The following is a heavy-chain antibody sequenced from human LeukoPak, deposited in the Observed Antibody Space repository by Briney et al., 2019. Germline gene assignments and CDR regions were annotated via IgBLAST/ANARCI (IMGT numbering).Heavy chain of an antibody. V-gene: IGHV4-34*01. Sequence: PSETLSLTCAVYGGSFSGYYWSWIRQPPGKGLEWIGEINHSGSTNYNPSLKSRVTISVDTSKNQFSLKLSSVTAADTAVYYCARKTYYDYVWGSYRYIGYFDYWGQGTLVTASS. D-gene: IGHD3-16*02. CDR2: INHSGST. CDR1: GGSFSGYY. J-gene: IGHJ4*02. CDR3: ARKTYYDYVWGSYRYIGYFDY.